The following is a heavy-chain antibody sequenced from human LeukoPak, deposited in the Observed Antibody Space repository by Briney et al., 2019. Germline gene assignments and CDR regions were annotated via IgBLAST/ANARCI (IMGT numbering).Heavy chain of an antibody. CDR1: GGTFSSYA. D-gene: IGHD3-9*01. V-gene: IGHV1-69*13. Sequence: ASVKVSCKASGGTFSSYAISWVRQAPGQGLEWMGGIIPIFGTANYAQKFQGSVTITADESTSTAYMELSSLRSEDTAVYYCARVNDILTGYFFDYWGQGTLVTVSS. CDR3: ARVNDILTGYFFDY. CDR2: IIPIFGTA. J-gene: IGHJ4*02.